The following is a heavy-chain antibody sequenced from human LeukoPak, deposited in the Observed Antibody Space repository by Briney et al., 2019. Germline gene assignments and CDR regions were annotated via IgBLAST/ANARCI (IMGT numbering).Heavy chain of an antibody. Sequence: GGSLRLSCAASGFKFADYSMHWVRQAPGKGLEWVSSINWYGDKIGYGDSVKGRFSVSRENTKNSLLLQLNGLRVEDTAFYHCARGGYTSIGFGYVFDIWGPGTLVTVSS. CDR1: GFKFADYS. J-gene: IGHJ3*02. V-gene: IGHV3-20*01. CDR3: ARGGYTSIGFGYVFDI. D-gene: IGHD6-13*01. CDR2: INWYGDKI.